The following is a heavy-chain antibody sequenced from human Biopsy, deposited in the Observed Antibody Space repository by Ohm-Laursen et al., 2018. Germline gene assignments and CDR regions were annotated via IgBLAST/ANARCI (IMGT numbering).Heavy chain of an antibody. Sequence: GASVKVSCKASGYTFTGQYLHWVRQVPGQRLEWMGWINPHSGTTKFAQDFQGRVTMTRDTSITTAYMELRRLRSDDTAVYYCAKGQDLRGGAEYFQHWGQGALVTVSS. CDR3: AKGQDLRGGAEYFQH. CDR2: INPHSGTT. V-gene: IGHV1-2*02. CDR1: GYTFTGQY. D-gene: IGHD2-15*01. J-gene: IGHJ1*01.